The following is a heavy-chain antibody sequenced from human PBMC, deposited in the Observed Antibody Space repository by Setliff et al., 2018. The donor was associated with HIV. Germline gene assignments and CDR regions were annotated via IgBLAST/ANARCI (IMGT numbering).Heavy chain of an antibody. CDR3: AGGRYFRDIRDSRFDF. D-gene: IGHD3-9*01. CDR1: GVSITTDGYH. Sequence: SETLSLTCSVSGVSITTDGYHWSWIRHYPGKGLEWIGYMYHSGSTYYNASLASRLIMSLDPSKNQFSPKLNSMTAADTAMYYCAGGRYFRDIRDSRFDFWGQGMLVTVSS. V-gene: IGHV4-31*03. J-gene: IGHJ4*02. CDR2: MYHSGST.